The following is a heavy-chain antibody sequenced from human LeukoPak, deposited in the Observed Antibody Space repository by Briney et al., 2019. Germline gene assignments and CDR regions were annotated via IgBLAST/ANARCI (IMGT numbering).Heavy chain of an antibody. CDR3: ARTAPYAGSWNAKANSYYFDY. CDR2: INPNSGGT. D-gene: IGHD1-1*01. V-gene: IGHV1-2*06. CDR1: EYTFTGYY. J-gene: IGHJ4*02. Sequence: ASVKVSCKAAEYTFTGYYMHWARQAPGQGLEWMGRINPNSGGTNYAQKFQDRVTMTRDTSISTAYMELNSLRSEDTAVYYCARTAPYAGSWNAKANSYYFDYWGQGSLVTVSS.